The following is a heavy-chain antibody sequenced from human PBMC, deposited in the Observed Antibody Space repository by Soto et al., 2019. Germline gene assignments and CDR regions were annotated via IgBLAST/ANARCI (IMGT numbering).Heavy chain of an antibody. J-gene: IGHJ5*02. CDR1: GGSISSSNYY. CDR2: IHYTGST. D-gene: IGHD2-15*01. Sequence: SETLSLTCTVSGGSISSSNYYRAWIRQPPGKGQEWIGSIHYTGSTYYNPSLKSRVTISVDTSKNQFSLKLTSVSAADTAVYYCARRECSGGTCSFDPWGQGTLVTVSS. V-gene: IGHV4-39*01. CDR3: ARRECSGGTCSFDP.